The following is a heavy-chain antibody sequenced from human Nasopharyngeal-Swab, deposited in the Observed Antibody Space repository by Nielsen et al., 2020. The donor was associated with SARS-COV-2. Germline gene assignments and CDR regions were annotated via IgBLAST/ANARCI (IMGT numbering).Heavy chain of an antibody. CDR3: TTATAAAGAYYYDSSGYYYFDY. CDR2: IKSKTDGGTT. D-gene: IGHD3-22*01. V-gene: IGHV3-15*07. Sequence: WIRQPPGKGLEWVGRIKSKTDGGTTDYAAPVKGRFTISRDDSKNTLYLQMNSLKTEDTAVYYCTTATAAAGAYYYDSSGYYYFDYWGQRTLVTVSS. J-gene: IGHJ4*02.